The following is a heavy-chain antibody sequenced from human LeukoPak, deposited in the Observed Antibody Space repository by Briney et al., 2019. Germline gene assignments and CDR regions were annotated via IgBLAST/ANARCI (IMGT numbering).Heavy chain of an antibody. Sequence: GGSLRLSCVASGITFKSYAMHWVRQAPGKGLEWVAPISYDGSNEYYADSVKGRFTISRDNSKNTLYLQMNSLRVEDTAVCYCAKRGGEVRATYNWFDPWGQGTLVTVSS. CDR2: ISYDGSNE. CDR1: GITFKSYA. J-gene: IGHJ5*02. V-gene: IGHV3-30*04. CDR3: AKRGGEVRATYNWFDP.